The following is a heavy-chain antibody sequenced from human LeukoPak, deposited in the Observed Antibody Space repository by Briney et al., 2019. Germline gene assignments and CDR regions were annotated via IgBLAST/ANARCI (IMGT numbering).Heavy chain of an antibody. D-gene: IGHD6-19*01. V-gene: IGHV3-23*01. CDR3: ARDISGWYNNGMDV. J-gene: IGHJ6*02. CDR2: ISGSGGST. CDR1: GFTFSSYA. Sequence: GGSLRLSCAASGFTFSSYAMSWVRQAPGKGLEWVSAISGSGGSTYYADSVKGRFTISRDNAKNSLYLQMNSLRAEDTAVYYCARDISGWYNNGMDVWGQGTTVTVSS.